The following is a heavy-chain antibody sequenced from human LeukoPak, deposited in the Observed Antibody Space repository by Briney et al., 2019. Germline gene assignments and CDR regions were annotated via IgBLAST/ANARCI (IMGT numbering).Heavy chain of an antibody. J-gene: IGHJ4*02. CDR2: INPSGGST. CDR3: AGDTGYYDSSGYYYSESHDY. CDR1: GYTFTSYG. Sequence: ASAKVSCKASGYTFTSYGISWVRQAPGQGLEWMGIINPSGGSTSYAQKFQGRVTMTRDTSTSTVYMELSSLRSEDTAVYYCAGDTGYYDSSGYYYSESHDYWGQGTLVTVSS. D-gene: IGHD3-22*01. V-gene: IGHV1-46*01.